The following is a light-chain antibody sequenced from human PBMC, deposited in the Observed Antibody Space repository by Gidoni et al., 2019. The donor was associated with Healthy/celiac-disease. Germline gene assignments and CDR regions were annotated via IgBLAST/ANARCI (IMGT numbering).Light chain of an antibody. V-gene: IGLV2-14*03. CDR3: SSYTSSSRV. CDR1: SSDVGGYNY. Sequence: QPASVSGSPGQSITISCTGTSSDVGGYNYVSWYQPHPGKAPKLMIYDVSNRTSGVSNPFSGSKSGNTVSLTISGLQAEDEADYYCSSYTSSSRVFGGGTKLTVL. J-gene: IGLJ3*02. CDR2: DVS.